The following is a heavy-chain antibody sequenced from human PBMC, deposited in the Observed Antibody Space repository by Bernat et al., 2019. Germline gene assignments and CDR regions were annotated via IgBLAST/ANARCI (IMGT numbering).Heavy chain of an antibody. CDR1: GFSLSTSGVG. V-gene: IGHV2-5*02. CDR2: IYWDDDK. CDR3: AYTPPRVAGDNYFDY. Sequence: QITLKESGPTLVKPTQTLTLTCTFSGFSLSTSGVGVGWIRQPPGKALEWLALIYWDDDKRYSPSLKSRLTITKDTSKNQVVLTMTNMDPVDTATYYCAYTPPRVAGDNYFDYWGQGTLVTVSS. J-gene: IGHJ4*02. D-gene: IGHD6-19*01.